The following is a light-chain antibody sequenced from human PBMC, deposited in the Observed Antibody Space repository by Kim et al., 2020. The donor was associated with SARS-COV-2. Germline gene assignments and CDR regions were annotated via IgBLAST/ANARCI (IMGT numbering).Light chain of an antibody. CDR1: QSVNSGF. CDR3: QYYGPSPA. J-gene: IGKJ3*01. Sequence: LSPGERATLSCRASQSVNSGFLAWYQQTPGQTPRLLMYGASSRATGTPDRFGGSESGTDFTLTISRLEPEDFAVYYCQYYGPSPAFGPGTKVDIK. CDR2: GAS. V-gene: IGKV3-20*01.